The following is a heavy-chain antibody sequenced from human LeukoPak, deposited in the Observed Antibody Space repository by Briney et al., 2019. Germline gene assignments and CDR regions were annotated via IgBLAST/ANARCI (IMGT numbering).Heavy chain of an antibody. Sequence: ASVKVSCKVSGYTFTSYSISWVRQAPGQGLEWMGWISAYNGNTNYAQKLQGRVTMTADTSTNTAYMELRSLRSEDTAVYYCARDRHSRDWFDPWGQGTLVTVAS. D-gene: IGHD6-13*01. CDR1: GYTFTSYS. CDR3: ARDRHSRDWFDP. J-gene: IGHJ5*02. V-gene: IGHV1-18*01. CDR2: ISAYNGNT.